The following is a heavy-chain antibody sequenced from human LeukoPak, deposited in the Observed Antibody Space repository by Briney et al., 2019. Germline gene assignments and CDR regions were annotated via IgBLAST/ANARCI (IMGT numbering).Heavy chain of an antibody. CDR3: AREAMVRGAYYFDY. CDR1: GFTFSSYW. J-gene: IGHJ4*02. D-gene: IGHD3-10*01. V-gene: IGHV3-7*01. CDR2: IKQDGSEK. Sequence: GGSLRLSCAASGFTFSSYWMSWVRQAPGKGLEWVANIKQDGSEKYYVDSVKGRFTISRDNAKNSLYLQMNSLRADDTAVYYCAREAMVRGAYYFDYWGQGTLVTVSS.